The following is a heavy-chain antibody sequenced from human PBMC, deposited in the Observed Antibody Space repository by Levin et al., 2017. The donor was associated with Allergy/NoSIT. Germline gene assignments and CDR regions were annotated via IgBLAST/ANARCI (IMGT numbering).Heavy chain of an antibody. J-gene: IGHJ4*02. D-gene: IGHD1-1*01. CDR2: VYYTGTT. CDR3: ASGGGLAGTNFDF. Sequence: SETLSLTCTVSGGSISGSRYYWGWIRQPPGKGLEWIASVYYTGTTYYNPSLKSRVTISVDTSKNQFSLRVSSVTATDTAVYYCASGGGLAGTNFDFWGQGTLVTVSP. V-gene: IGHV4-39*01. CDR1: GGSISGSRYY.